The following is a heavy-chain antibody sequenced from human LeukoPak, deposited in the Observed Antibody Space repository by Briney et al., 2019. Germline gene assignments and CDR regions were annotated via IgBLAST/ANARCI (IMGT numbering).Heavy chain of an antibody. CDR2: MNPNSGNT. V-gene: IGHV1-8*03. J-gene: IGHJ5*02. Sequence: ASVKVSCKASGYTFTSYDINWVRQATGQGLEWMGWMNPNSGNTGYAQKFQGRVTITRNTSISTAYMELSSLRSEDTAVYYCARGLENSHYYATWGAPPFDPWGQGTLVTVSS. CDR3: ARGLENSHYYATWGAPPFDP. D-gene: IGHD7-27*01. CDR1: GYTFTSYD.